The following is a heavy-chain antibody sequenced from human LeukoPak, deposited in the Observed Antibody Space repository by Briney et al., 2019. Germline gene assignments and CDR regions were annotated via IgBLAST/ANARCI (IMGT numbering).Heavy chain of an antibody. CDR2: ISVYNGNT. CDR1: GYTFTSYG. V-gene: IGHV1-18*01. D-gene: IGHD6-19*01. CDR3: ARDRAVAGTALDYYYYMDV. J-gene: IGHJ6*03. Sequence: ASVKVSCKASGYTFTSYGISWVRQAPGQGLEWMGWISVYNGNTNYAQKLQGRVTMTTDTSTSTAYMELRSLRSDDTAVYYCARDRAVAGTALDYYYYMDVWGKGTTVTISS.